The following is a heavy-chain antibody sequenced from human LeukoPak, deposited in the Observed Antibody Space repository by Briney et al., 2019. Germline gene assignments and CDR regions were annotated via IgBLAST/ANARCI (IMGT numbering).Heavy chain of an antibody. D-gene: IGHD4-17*01. CDR2: IYHSGST. V-gene: IGHV4-30-2*01. CDR1: GGSISSGGYS. J-gene: IGHJ4*02. Sequence: SETLSLTCGVSGGSISSGGYSWSWIRQPPGKGLEWIGYIYHSGSTYYNPSLESRITISVDTSKNQFSLNLGSVTAADTAVYYCARTAADYGDFYFDYWGQGTLVTVSS. CDR3: ARTAADYGDFYFDY.